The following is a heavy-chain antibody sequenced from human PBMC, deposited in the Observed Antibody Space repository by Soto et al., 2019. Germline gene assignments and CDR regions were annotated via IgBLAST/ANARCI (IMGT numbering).Heavy chain of an antibody. CDR2: IGPESGAT. Sequence: ASVKVSCKASGYTFTGHYIHWVRQAPEQGPEWMGEIGPESGATRYAQRFQGRVTMTRDMSITTVYMELNNLSPDDTAVYYCGRGRSGQIVVFYWGQGTPVTISS. CDR3: GRGRSGQIVVFY. J-gene: IGHJ4*02. V-gene: IGHV1-2*02. CDR1: GYTFTGHY. D-gene: IGHD1-26*01.